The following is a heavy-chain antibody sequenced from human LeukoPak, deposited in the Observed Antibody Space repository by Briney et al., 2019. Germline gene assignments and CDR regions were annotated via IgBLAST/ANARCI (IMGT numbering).Heavy chain of an antibody. CDR1: GFTFRSYG. D-gene: IGHD5-18*01. V-gene: IGHV3-30*02. J-gene: IGHJ4*02. CDR3: AKGYGESHFDS. Sequence: VGSLTLSCTASGFTFRSYGMHLVRQAPGKGLKWVAFIRYDGSIQYYAHSVKGRFTISRDNSNNTLYLQMNTLRGDDTAVYFCAKGYGESHFDSWGQGTLVTVSS. CDR2: IRYDGSIQ.